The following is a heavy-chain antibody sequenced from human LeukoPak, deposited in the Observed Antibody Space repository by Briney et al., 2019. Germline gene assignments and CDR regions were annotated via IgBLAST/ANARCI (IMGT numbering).Heavy chain of an antibody. J-gene: IGHJ4*02. D-gene: IGHD4-11*01. CDR1: GFTVSSNY. CDR2: IYSGDNT. Sequence: GGSLRLSCAASGFTVSSNYMSWVRQAPGKGLEWVSIIYSGDNTYYADSVKGRFTISRDNSKNTLYLQMNSLRAEDTAVYYCARLQETFDCWGQGTLVTVSS. CDR3: ARLQETFDC. V-gene: IGHV3-53*01.